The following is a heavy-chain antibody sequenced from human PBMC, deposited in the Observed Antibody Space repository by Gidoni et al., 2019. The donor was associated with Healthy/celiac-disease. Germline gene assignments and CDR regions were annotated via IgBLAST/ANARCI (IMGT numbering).Heavy chain of an antibody. J-gene: IGHJ4*02. Sequence: EVQLLESGGGLVQPGGSLRLSCSASGFPFSRSAMSWVRQAPGKGLEGVSAISGSGGSTYYADSVKGRFTISRDNSKNTLYLQMNSLRAEDTAVYYCAIPFPRRWELLRGEYYFDYWGQGTLVTVSS. V-gene: IGHV3-23*01. CDR2: ISGSGGST. CDR1: GFPFSRSA. CDR3: AIPFPRRWELLRGEYYFDY. D-gene: IGHD1-26*01.